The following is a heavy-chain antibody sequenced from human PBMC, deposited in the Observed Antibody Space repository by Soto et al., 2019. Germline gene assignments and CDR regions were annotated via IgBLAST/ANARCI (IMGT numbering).Heavy chain of an antibody. CDR2: ISAYNGNT. CDR1: GYTFSSYF. Sequence: QVQLVQSGAEVKKPGASVKVSCKASGYTFSSYFISWVRQAPGKGLEWMVWISAYNGNTNSAQKLQGRATMTTDTSTRTAYLELRSLRSDDTAVDYCARDLPTMDGWGQGTTVTVSS. CDR3: ARDLPTMDG. V-gene: IGHV1-18*01. J-gene: IGHJ6*02.